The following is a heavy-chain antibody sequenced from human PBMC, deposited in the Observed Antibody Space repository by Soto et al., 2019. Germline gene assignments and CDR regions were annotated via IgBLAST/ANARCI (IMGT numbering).Heavy chain of an antibody. Sequence: GGSLRLSCAASGFTFSSYAMSWVRQAPGKGLHWVSSISGSGDSTYYADSVKGRFTISRDISKNSVYLQMNSLRAEDTAVYYCAKDLRGSGYDSGNAYWGQGTLVTVSS. D-gene: IGHD5-12*01. J-gene: IGHJ4*02. CDR3: AKDLRGSGYDSGNAY. CDR1: GFTFSSYA. CDR2: ISGSGDST. V-gene: IGHV3-23*01.